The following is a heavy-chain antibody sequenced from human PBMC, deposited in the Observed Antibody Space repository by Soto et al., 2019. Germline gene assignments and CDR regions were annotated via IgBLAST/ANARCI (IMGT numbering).Heavy chain of an antibody. D-gene: IGHD2-2*01. Sequence: ASVKVSCKASGYTFTGYYMHWVRQAPGQGLEWMGWINPNSGGTNYAQKFQGWVTMTRDTSISTAYMELSRLRSDDTAVYYCARDPVLVVVPAAKYYYYGMDVWGQGTTVTVSS. CDR2: INPNSGGT. CDR1: GYTFTGYY. CDR3: ARDPVLVVVPAAKYYYYGMDV. V-gene: IGHV1-2*04. J-gene: IGHJ6*02.